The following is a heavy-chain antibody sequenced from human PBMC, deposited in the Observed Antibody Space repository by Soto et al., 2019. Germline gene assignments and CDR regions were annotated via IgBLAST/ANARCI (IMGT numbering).Heavy chain of an antibody. V-gene: IGHV3-30-3*01. D-gene: IGHD6-19*01. CDR3: ASERGGAVAGTRDFDY. CDR2: ISYDGSNK. CDR1: GFTFSSYA. J-gene: IGHJ4*02. Sequence: QVQLVESGGGVVQPGRSLRLSCAASGFTFSSYAMHWVRQAPGKGLEWVAVISYDGSNKYYADSVKGRFTISRDNSKNTLYLQMNSLRAEDTAVYYCASERGGAVAGTRDFDYWGQGTLVTVSS.